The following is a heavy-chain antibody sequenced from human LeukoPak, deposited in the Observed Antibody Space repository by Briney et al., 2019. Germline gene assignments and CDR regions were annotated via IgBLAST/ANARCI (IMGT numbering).Heavy chain of an antibody. Sequence: SGTLSLTCTVSGDPITKTNWWGWVRQPPGRGLQWVGQIYHGGSTDYNPSLKSRVSISMDKSKNQFSLRLTSVTAADTAVYYCARLNDYGGYLDYRGQGTLVTVSS. CDR2: IYHGGST. CDR3: ARLNDYGGYLDY. J-gene: IGHJ4*02. CDR1: GDPITKTNW. D-gene: IGHD4-17*01. V-gene: IGHV4-4*02.